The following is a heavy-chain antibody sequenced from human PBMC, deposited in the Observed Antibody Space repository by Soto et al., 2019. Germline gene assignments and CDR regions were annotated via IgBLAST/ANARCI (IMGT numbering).Heavy chain of an antibody. D-gene: IGHD3-10*01. J-gene: IGHJ5*01. Sequence: GGSLRLSCAASGFTFSSFGMHWVRQAPGKGLEWVALIPYDSFTKNYVDSVKGRFTISRDNAKNSLYLQMNSLRAEDTAVYYWARSSRSRPMVGSDSGGKGTLVTVSS. V-gene: IGHV3-30*03. CDR2: IPYDSFTK. CDR3: ARSSRSRPMVGSDS. CDR1: GFTFSSFG.